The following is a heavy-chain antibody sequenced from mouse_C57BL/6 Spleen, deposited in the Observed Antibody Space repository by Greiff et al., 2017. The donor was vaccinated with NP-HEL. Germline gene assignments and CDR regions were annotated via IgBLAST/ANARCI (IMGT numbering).Heavy chain of an antibody. J-gene: IGHJ2*01. D-gene: IGHD1-1*01. Sequence: QVQLQQSGPGLVQPSQSLSITCTVSGFSLTSYGVHWVRQSPGKGLEWLGVIWSGGSTDYNAAFISRLSISKDNSKSQVFFKMNSLQADDTAISSCARHYGSSRYYFASWGQGTTLTVSS. CDR3: ARHYGSSRYYFAS. CDR1: GFSLTSYG. CDR2: IWSGGST. V-gene: IGHV2-2*01.